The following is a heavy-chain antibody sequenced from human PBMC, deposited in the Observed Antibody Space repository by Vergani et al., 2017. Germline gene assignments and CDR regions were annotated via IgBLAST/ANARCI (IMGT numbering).Heavy chain of an antibody. J-gene: IGHJ6*02. CDR3: ARLALNAALDGYVMDV. V-gene: IGHV5-10-1*01. CDR2: IDPSDSYT. D-gene: IGHD5-12*01. CDR1: GYSFTSYW. Sequence: EVQLVQSGAEVKKPGESLRISCKGSGYSFTSYWISWVRQMPGKGLEWMGRIDPSDSYTNYSPSFQGHVTISADKSISTAYLKWSSLKASDTAMYYCARLALNAALDGYVMDVWGQGTTVTVSS.